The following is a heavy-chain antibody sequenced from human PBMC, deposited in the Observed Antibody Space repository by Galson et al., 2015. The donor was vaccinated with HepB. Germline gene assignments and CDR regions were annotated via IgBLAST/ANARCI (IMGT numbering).Heavy chain of an antibody. CDR2: IWYDGSNK. Sequence: SLRLSCAASGSTFSSYGMHWVRQAPGKGLEWVAVIWYDGSNKYYADSVKGRFTISRDNSKNTLYLQMNSLRAEDTAVYYCAKDLNGIAAAGMWLGDYWGQGTLVTVSS. J-gene: IGHJ4*02. CDR1: GSTFSSYG. CDR3: AKDLNGIAAAGMWLGDY. V-gene: IGHV3-33*06. D-gene: IGHD6-13*01.